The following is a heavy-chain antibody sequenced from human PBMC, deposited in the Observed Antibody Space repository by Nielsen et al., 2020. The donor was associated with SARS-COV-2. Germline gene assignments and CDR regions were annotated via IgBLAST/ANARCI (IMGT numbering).Heavy chain of an antibody. D-gene: IGHD3-10*01. CDR1: GFIFNTYT. Sequence: GGSLRLSCAASGFIFNTYTMAWVRQAPGKGLEWISDISSGSTTIFYADSVKGRFTISRDNAKNSLYLQMNSLRAEDTAVYYCARVRGVMGGYGMNVWGQGTTVTVSS. CDR2: ISSGSTTI. J-gene: IGHJ6*02. V-gene: IGHV3-48*04. CDR3: ARVRGVMGGYGMNV.